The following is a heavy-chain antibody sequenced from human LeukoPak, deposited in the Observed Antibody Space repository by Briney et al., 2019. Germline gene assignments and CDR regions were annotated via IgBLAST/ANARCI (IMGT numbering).Heavy chain of an antibody. CDR1: GFTFSSYS. V-gene: IGHV3-48*01. CDR2: ISSSSSTI. Sequence: LPGGSLRLSCAASGFTFSSYSMNWVRQAPGKGLEWVSYISSSSSTIYYADSVKGRFTISRDNAKNSLYLQMNSLRAEDTAVYYCARGDYYGSGACDYWGQGTLVTVSS. CDR3: ARGDYYGSGACDY. D-gene: IGHD3-10*01. J-gene: IGHJ4*02.